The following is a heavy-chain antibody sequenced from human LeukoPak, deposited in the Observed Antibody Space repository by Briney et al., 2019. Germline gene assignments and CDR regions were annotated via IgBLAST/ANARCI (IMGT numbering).Heavy chain of an antibody. CDR1: GGTFSSHA. CDR3: ARGRFGEVVVVAATPSYYYYMDV. CDR2: IIPIFGTA. Sequence: ASVKVSCKASGGTFSSHAISWVRQAPGQGLEWMGGIIPIFGTANYAQKFQGRVTITTDESTSTAYMELSSLRSEDTAVYYCARGRFGEVVVVAATPSYYYYMDVWGKGTTVTVSS. V-gene: IGHV1-69*05. J-gene: IGHJ6*03. D-gene: IGHD2-15*01.